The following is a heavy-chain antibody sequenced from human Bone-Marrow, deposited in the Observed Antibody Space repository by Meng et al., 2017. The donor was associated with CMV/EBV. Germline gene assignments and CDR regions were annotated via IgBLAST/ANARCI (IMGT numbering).Heavy chain of an antibody. Sequence: GESLKISCAASGFTFSSYSMNWVRQAPGKGLEWVANIKQDGSEKYYVDSVKGRFTISRDNAKNSLYLQMNSLRAEDTAVYYCAREGYCSGNTCYTRGTFDYWGQGTLVTVSS. J-gene: IGHJ4*02. CDR2: IKQDGSEK. CDR1: GFTFSSYS. D-gene: IGHD2-2*02. V-gene: IGHV3-7*01. CDR3: AREGYCSGNTCYTRGTFDY.